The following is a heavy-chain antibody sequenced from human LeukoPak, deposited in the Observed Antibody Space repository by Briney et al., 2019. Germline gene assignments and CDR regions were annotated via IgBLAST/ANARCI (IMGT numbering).Heavy chain of an antibody. CDR3: ARAGYYYDSSGYYPPYNWFDP. CDR1: GGSISSYY. D-gene: IGHD3-22*01. V-gene: IGHV4-59*08. J-gene: IGHJ5*02. Sequence: SETLSLTCTVSGGSISSYYWSWIRQPPGKGLEWIGYIYYSGSTYYNPSLKSRVTISVDTSKNQFSLKLSSVTAADTAVYYCARAGYYYDSSGYYPPYNWFDPWGQGTLVTVSS. CDR2: IYYSGST.